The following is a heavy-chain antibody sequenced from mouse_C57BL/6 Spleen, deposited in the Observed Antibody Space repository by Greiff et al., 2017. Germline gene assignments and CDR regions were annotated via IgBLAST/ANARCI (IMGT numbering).Heavy chain of an antibody. D-gene: IGHD1-1*01. CDR1: GFTFSSSA. CDR3: ARDAHGSSLAWWED. CDR2: ISDGGSYT. V-gene: IGHV5-4*01. Sequence: EVQLQQSGGGLVKPGGSLKLSCAASGFTFSSSAMSWVRQTPEKRLEWVAPISDGGSYTYYPDNVQGRFTISRDNAKNNPYMQMSHMKSEDTAMYYCARDAHGSSLAWWEDWGQGTLVTVSA. J-gene: IGHJ3*01.